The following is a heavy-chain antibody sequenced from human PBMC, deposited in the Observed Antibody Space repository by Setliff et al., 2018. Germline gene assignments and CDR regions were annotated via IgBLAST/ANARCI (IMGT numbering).Heavy chain of an antibody. V-gene: IGHV4-61*09. J-gene: IGHJ5*02. CDR1: GGSISSGNYY. Sequence: KPSETLSLTCTVSGGSISSGNYYWSWIRQPAGKAPEWIGHIFSKGSTNNNPSLKSRVTISIDSSKNQMSLRMTSVTAADTAVYYCARTKGFVDGYLDPWGQGTLVTVSS. D-gene: IGHD3-10*01. CDR3: ARTKGFVDGYLDP. CDR2: IFSKGST.